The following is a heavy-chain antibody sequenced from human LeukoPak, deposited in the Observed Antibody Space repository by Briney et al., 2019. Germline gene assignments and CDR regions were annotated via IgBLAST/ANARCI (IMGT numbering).Heavy chain of an antibody. CDR1: GFTFDDYA. Sequence: PGESLRLSCAASGFTFDDYAMHWVRQAPGKGLEWVSLISWDGGSTYYADSVKGRFTISRDNSKNSLYLQMNSLRAEDTALYYCAKDIAYDSSGEFDYWGQGTLVTVSS. CDR2: ISWDGGST. CDR3: AKDIAYDSSGEFDY. V-gene: IGHV3-43D*04. D-gene: IGHD3-22*01. J-gene: IGHJ4*02.